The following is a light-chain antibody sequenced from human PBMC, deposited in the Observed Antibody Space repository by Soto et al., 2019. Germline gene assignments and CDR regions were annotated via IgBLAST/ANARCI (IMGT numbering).Light chain of an antibody. Sequence: EIVLTQSPATLSLSPGERVTLSCRASQAVSNYLAWYQQKPGQAPRLLIYDAFKRATGIPARFSGSGSGTAFTLTVSSLEPEDFAVYYCQQRSKWPQAFGPGTRVDIK. CDR3: QQRSKWPQA. CDR1: QAVSNY. V-gene: IGKV3-11*01. J-gene: IGKJ3*01. CDR2: DAF.